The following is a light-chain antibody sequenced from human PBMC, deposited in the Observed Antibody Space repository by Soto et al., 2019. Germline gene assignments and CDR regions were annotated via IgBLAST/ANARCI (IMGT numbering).Light chain of an antibody. Sequence: QSALTQPASVSGSPGQSIAISCTGTSSDVGAYESVSWFQQHAGKAPKLMIYGVSNRPSGVSDRFSGAKSGNTASLTISGLQTEDEAEYYCSSFTTTTTQYVFGTGTKLTVL. J-gene: IGLJ1*01. CDR2: GVS. CDR1: SSDVGAYES. CDR3: SSFTTTTTQYV. V-gene: IGLV2-14*01.